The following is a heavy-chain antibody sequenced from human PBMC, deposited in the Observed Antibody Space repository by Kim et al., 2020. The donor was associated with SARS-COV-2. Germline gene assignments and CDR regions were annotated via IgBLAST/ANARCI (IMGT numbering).Heavy chain of an antibody. V-gene: IGHV4-39*01. CDR3: ARHGVDTIFGVVIIPGWFDP. Sequence: SETLSLTCTVSGGSISSSSYYWGWIRQPPGQGLEWIGSIYYSGSTYYNPSLKSRVTISADTSKNQFSLKLSSVTAADTAVYYCARHGVDTIFGVVIIPGWFDPWGQGTLVTVSS. J-gene: IGHJ5*02. CDR2: IYYSGST. D-gene: IGHD3-3*01. CDR1: GGSISSSSYY.